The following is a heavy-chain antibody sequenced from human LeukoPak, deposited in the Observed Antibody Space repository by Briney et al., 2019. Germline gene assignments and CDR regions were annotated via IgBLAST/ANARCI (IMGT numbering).Heavy chain of an antibody. CDR1: GFTFSSYG. CDR3: AKDLDTGYYCDSSGFDY. V-gene: IGHV3-23*01. CDR2: ISGSGGST. D-gene: IGHD3-22*01. Sequence: LTGGSLRLSCAASGFTFSSYGMSWVRQAPGKGLEWVSAISGSGGSTYYADSVKGRFTISRDNSKNTLYLQMNSLRAEDTAVYYCAKDLDTGYYCDSSGFDYWGQGTLVTVSS. J-gene: IGHJ4*02.